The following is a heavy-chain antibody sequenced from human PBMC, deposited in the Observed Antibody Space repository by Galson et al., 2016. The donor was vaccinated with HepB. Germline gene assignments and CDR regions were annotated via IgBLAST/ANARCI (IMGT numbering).Heavy chain of an antibody. J-gene: IGHJ4*02. V-gene: IGHV3-23*01. CDR3: AKLAVLGDYGGRDY. CDR1: GLSLRTPV. Sequence: SLRLSCAASGLSLRTPVMYWVRQAPGKGLEWVSALGDGGDYTSYADSVKGRFTVSGDISENTLFLQMNSLTVEDTAIYYCAKLAVLGDYGGRDYWGQGTLVTVSS. D-gene: IGHD4-17*01. CDR2: LGDGGDYT.